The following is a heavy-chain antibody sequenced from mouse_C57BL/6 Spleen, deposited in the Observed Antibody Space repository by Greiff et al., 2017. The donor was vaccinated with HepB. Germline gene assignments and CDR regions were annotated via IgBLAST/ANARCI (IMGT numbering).Heavy chain of an antibody. CDR1: GYTFTDYN. V-gene: IGHV1-22*01. CDR3: ATYYYDSSYLYWYFDF. D-gene: IGHD1-1*01. CDR2: INPNHGGT. Sequence: EVQLQQSGPELVKPGASVKMSCKASGYTFTDYNMHWVKQSHGKSLEWIGYINPNHGGTSYNQKFNGKATLTVHKSSSPAYMALRSLTAEDSAVYYCATYYYDSSYLYWYFDFWGTGTTVTVSS. J-gene: IGHJ1*03.